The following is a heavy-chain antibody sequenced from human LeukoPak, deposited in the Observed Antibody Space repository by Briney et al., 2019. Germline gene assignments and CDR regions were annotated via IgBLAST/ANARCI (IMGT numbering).Heavy chain of an antibody. V-gene: IGHV4-34*01. D-gene: IGHD3-10*01. CDR1: GGSFSGYY. CDR2: INHSGST. J-gene: IGHJ5*02. Sequence: SETLSLTCAVYGGSFSGYYWSWIRQPPGKGLEWIGEINHSGSTNYNPSLKSRVTISVDTSKNQFSLKLSSVTAADTAVYYCARGGFQYYGSGSTNWFDPWGPGTLVTVSS. CDR3: ARGGFQYYGSGSTNWFDP.